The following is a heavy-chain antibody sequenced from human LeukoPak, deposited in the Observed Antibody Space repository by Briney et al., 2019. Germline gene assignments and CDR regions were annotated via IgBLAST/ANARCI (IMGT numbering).Heavy chain of an antibody. CDR3: ARDAGWRQRGNFDY. V-gene: IGHV1-18*01. J-gene: IGHJ4*02. D-gene: IGHD6-25*01. Sequence: EASVKVSCKASGYTFTSYGISWVRKAPGQGLEWMGWISAYNGNTNYAQKLQGRVTMTTDTSTSTAYMELRSLRSDDTAVYYCARDAGWRQRGNFDYWGQGTLVTVSS. CDR1: GYTFTSYG. CDR2: ISAYNGNT.